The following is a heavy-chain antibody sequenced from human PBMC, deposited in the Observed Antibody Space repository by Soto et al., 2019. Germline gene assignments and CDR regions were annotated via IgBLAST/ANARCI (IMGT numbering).Heavy chain of an antibody. D-gene: IGHD1-26*01. V-gene: IGHV4-59*08. J-gene: IGHJ6*02. CDR1: GGSITSHY. CDR2: MYYSGRT. CDR3: ARGVLLAPDV. Sequence: QVQLQESGPGLVKPSETLSLTCSVSGGSITSHYWTWVRQPPGKGLEWIGYMYYSGRTNYNPSLKSRVTVSIAPSKNQFSLQMSSITAADTAVYYCARGVLLAPDVWGQGTTVTVSS.